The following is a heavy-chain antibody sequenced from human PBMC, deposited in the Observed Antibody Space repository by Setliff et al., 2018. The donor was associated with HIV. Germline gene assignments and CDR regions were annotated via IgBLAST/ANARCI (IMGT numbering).Heavy chain of an antibody. V-gene: IGHV1-18*01. CDR2: ISVYNGDT. CDR3: AREPRGWYSKDNWFTP. Sequence: ASVKVSCKASGYSSTSYGIAWVRQAPGQGLEWMGWISVYNGDTRYAQKLQDRVTMTIDTATRTAYMEVRSLRSDDTAVYYCAREPRGWYSKDNWFTPGAREPWSPSPQ. CDR1: GYSSTSYG. J-gene: IGHJ5*02. D-gene: IGHD6-19*01.